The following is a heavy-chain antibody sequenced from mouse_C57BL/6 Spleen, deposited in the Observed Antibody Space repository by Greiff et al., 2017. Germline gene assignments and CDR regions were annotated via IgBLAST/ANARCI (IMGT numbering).Heavy chain of an antibody. CDR3: ARPITTVVNFDV. CDR1: GFTFSDYG. CDR2: ISSGSSTI. J-gene: IGHJ1*03. Sequence: DVQLVESGGGLVKPGGSLKLSCAASGFTFSDYGMHWVRQAPEKGLEWVAYISSGSSTIYYADTVKGRFTISRDNAKNTLFLQMTSLRSEDTAMYYCARPITTVVNFDVWGTGTTVTVSS. V-gene: IGHV5-17*01. D-gene: IGHD1-1*01.